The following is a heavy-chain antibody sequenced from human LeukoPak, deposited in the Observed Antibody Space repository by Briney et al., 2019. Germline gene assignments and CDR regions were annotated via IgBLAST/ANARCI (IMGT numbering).Heavy chain of an antibody. CDR2: IYYSGST. D-gene: IGHD6-19*01. Sequence: ASETLSLTCTVSGGSISSSNYYWGWIRQPPGKGLEWIESIYYSGSTYYNPSLKSRVTISVDTSKNHFSLKLSSVTAADTAVYYCARQIAVAGTSDAFDIWGQGTMVTVSS. J-gene: IGHJ3*02. CDR1: GGSISSSNYY. V-gene: IGHV4-39*01. CDR3: ARQIAVAGTSDAFDI.